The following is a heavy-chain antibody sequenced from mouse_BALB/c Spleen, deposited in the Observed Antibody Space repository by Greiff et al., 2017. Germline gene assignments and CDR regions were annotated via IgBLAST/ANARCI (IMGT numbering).Heavy chain of an antibody. CDR3: ARQVWYFDD. V-gene: IGHV4-1*02. J-gene: IGHJ2*01. Sequence: EVQLVQSGGGLVQPGGSLKLSCAASGFDFSRYWMRWVRQAPGKGLEWIGEINPDSSTINYTPSLKDKFIIARDNAKNTLYLQMSKVRAEDTALYYCARQVWYFDDWGQGTTLTVSS. D-gene: IGHD2-10*02. CDR2: INPDSSTI. CDR1: GFDFSRYW.